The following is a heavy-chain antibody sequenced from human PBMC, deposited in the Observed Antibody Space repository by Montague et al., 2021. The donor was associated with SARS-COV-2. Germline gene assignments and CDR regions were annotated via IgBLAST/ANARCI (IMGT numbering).Heavy chain of an antibody. CDR2: INHTGAT. CDR1: GGSFSDYY. D-gene: IGHD3-22*01. Sequence: SETLSLTCAVYGGSFSDYYWSWIRQPPGKGLEWIGEINHTGATNHNPSLKSRVTLSMDTSKNQFSLNLKSVTAADMAVYYCARGLIRINMAVVIFIGGQYWFDSWGQGTLVTVTS. J-gene: IGHJ5*01. CDR3: ARGLIRINMAVVIFIGGQYWFDS. V-gene: IGHV4-34*01.